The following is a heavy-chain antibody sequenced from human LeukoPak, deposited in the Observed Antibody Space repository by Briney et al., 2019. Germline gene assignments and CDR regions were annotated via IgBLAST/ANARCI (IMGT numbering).Heavy chain of an antibody. J-gene: IGHJ4*02. V-gene: IGHV3-23*01. D-gene: IGHD3-3*01. CDR2: ISGSGNAI. CDR3: AKLGPYDFWSGYHDTEFDY. CDR1: GFTFSIYA. Sequence: GGSLRLSCAASGFTFSIYAMTWVRQAPGKGLEWVSTISGSGNAIYYADSVKGRFTISRDNAKNSLYLQMNSLRAEDTAVYYCAKLGPYDFWSGYHDTEFDYWGQGTLVTVSS.